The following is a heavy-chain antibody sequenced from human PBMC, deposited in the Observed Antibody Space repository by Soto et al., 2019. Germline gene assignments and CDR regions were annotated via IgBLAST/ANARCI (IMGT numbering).Heavy chain of an antibody. CDR1: GFTFSTDS. D-gene: IGHD6-19*01. Sequence: EAQLVESGGGLVQPGGSLRLSCVASGFTFSTDSMNWVRQAPGKGLEWVADISTSGATRYYEDSVKGRFTISRDNGNTSLYLQMDSLRNEDTAVYYCAMFFGSGFDYWGQGTLVTVSS. CDR2: ISTSGATR. J-gene: IGHJ4*02. V-gene: IGHV3-48*02. CDR3: AMFFGSGFDY.